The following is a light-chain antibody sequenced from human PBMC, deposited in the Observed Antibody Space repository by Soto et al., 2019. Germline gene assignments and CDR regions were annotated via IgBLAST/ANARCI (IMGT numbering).Light chain of an antibody. Sequence: EIVLTQSPATLSLSPGERATLSCGASQSVGSDLAWYQEKPGQAPRLLIFDVSNRATGIPARFSGSGSVTDFPLTINTLEPEDVAVYHWQQGDSWRLTFGGGTKVEIK. CDR1: QSVGSD. V-gene: IGKV3-11*01. J-gene: IGKJ4*01. CDR3: QQGDSWRLT. CDR2: DVS.